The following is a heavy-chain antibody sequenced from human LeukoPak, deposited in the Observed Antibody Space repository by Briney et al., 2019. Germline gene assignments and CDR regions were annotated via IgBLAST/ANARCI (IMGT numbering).Heavy chain of an antibody. J-gene: IGHJ4*02. CDR1: GFTFSSYG. CDR2: IWYDGSNK. Sequence: PGGSLRLSCAASGFTFSSYGMHWVRQAPGKGLEWVAVIWYDGSNKYYADSVKGRFTISRDNSKNTLYLQMNSLRAEDTTVYYCAKSIESEIYDYGSGSYLDYWRQGTLVTFSS. V-gene: IGHV3-33*06. D-gene: IGHD3-10*01. CDR3: AKSIESEIYDYGSGSYLDY.